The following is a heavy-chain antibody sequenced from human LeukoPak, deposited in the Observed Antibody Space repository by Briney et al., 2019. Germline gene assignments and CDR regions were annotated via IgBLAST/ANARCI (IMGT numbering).Heavy chain of an antibody. CDR2: ISSSGSTI. D-gene: IGHD1-26*01. Sequence: SGGSLRLSCAAPGFTFSVYYMSWIREAPGKGLERVSYISSSGSTIYYADAVKGRFTISRDNAKNSLYLQMNSMRAEDTAVYYCARAGRVGAIDYWGQGTLVTVSS. V-gene: IGHV3-11*04. J-gene: IGHJ4*02. CDR3: ARAGRVGAIDY. CDR1: GFTFSVYY.